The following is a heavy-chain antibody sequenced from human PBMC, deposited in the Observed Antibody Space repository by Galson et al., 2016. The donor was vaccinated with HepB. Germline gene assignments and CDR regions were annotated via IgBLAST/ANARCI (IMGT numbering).Heavy chain of an antibody. CDR1: GFTFSNAW. CDR2: IKSKTDGGTT. J-gene: IGHJ6*02. CDR3: RYGMDV. Sequence: LRLSCAASGFTFSNAWMSWVRQAPGKGLEWVGRIKSKTDGGTTDYAAPVKGRFSISRDDSKNTLYLQMHSLKPEDTAVYYCRYGMDVWGQGTTVTVSS. V-gene: IGHV3-15*01.